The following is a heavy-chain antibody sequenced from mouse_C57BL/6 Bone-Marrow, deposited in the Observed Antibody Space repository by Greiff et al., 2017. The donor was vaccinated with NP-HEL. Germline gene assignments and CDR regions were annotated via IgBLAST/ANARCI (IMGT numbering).Heavy chain of an antibody. D-gene: IGHD1-1*01. CDR2: IRNKANGYPS. CDR3: ARYGGDGSSKAWFAY. J-gene: IGHJ3*01. Sequence: EVKLQESGGGLVQPGGSLSLSCAASGFTFTDYYMSWVRQPPGKALEWLGFIRNKANGYPSEYSASVKGRFSISRDNSQSILYLQMNALRAEDSATYYCARYGGDGSSKAWFAYWGQGTLVTVSA. V-gene: IGHV7-3*01. CDR1: GFTFTDYY.